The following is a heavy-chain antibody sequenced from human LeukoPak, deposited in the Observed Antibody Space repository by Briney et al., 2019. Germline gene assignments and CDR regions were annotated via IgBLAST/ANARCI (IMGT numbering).Heavy chain of an antibody. D-gene: IGHD3-22*01. V-gene: IGHV4-59*01. Sequence: SETLSLTCTVSGGSISSYYWSWIRQPPGKGLEWIGYIYYSGSTNYNPSLKSRVTISADTSKNQFSLKLSSVTAADTAVYYCARGYDDSSGYYYLSFDYWGQGTLVTVSS. J-gene: IGHJ4*02. CDR1: GGSISSYY. CDR3: ARGYDDSSGYYYLSFDY. CDR2: IYYSGST.